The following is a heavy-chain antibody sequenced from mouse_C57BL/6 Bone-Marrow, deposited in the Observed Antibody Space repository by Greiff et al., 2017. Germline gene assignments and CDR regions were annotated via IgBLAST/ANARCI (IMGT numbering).Heavy chain of an antibody. CDR3: SGCPFIPDV. CDR1: GYTFTSYG. J-gene: IGHJ1*03. D-gene: IGHD1-1*01. V-gene: IGHV1-81*01. CDR2: INPSSGNT. Sequence: QVQLQQSGAELARPGASVKMSCKASGYTFTSYGLSWVQQSNGKGLEWIGAINPSSGNTYYNEKLKGKSTWTADNSSSTAYRELRSLTSEDSAVDCCSGCPFIPDVWGTGTTVTVSS.